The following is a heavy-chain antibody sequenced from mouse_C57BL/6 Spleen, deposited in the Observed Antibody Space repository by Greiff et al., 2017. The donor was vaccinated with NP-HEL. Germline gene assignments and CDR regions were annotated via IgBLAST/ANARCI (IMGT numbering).Heavy chain of an antibody. D-gene: IGHD2-3*01. CDR2: IYPGSGNT. J-gene: IGHJ2*01. Sequence: QVQLKESGAELVRPGASVKLSCKASGYTFTDYYINWVKQRPGQGLEWIARIYPGSGNTYYNEKFKGKATLTAEKSSSTAYMQLSSLTSEDSAVYFCARDIYDGYYDFDYWGQGTTLTVSS. CDR3: ARDIYDGYYDFDY. V-gene: IGHV1-76*01. CDR1: GYTFTDYY.